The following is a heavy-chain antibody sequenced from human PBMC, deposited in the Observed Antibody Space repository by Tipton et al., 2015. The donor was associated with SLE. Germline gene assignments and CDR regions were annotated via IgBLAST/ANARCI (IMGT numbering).Heavy chain of an antibody. V-gene: IGHV4-59*12. CDR2: IHPSGST. Sequence: TLSLTCTVSGDSISSSYWSWLRQPPGKGPEWIGFIHPSGSTNYNPSLKSRVTISVATSKNQFSLKLSSVTAADTAVYYCAREVIGGSAYYNYYGMDVWGQGTTVTVSS. CDR3: AREVIGGSAYYNYYGMDV. CDR1: GDSISSSY. J-gene: IGHJ6*02. D-gene: IGHD2-15*01.